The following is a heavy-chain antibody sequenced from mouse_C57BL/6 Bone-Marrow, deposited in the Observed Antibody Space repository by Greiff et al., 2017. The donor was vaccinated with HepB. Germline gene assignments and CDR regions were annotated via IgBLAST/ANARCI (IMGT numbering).Heavy chain of an antibody. J-gene: IGHJ3*01. CDR1: GFSLTSYG. V-gene: IGHV2-6*01. D-gene: IGHD3-1*01. CDR3: ASVYGSGAY. CDR2: IWGVGST. Sequence: QVQLQQSGPGLVAPSQSLSITCTVSGFSLTSYGVDWVRQSPGKGLEWLGVIWGVGSTNYNSAPKSRLSISKDNSKSQVFLKMNSLQTDDTAMYYCASVYGSGAYWGQGTLVTVSA.